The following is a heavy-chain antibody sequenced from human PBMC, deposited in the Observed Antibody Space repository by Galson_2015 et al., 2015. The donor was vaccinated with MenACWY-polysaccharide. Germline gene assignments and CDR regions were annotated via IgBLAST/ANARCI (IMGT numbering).Heavy chain of an antibody. Sequence: ETLSLTCTVSGGSMSSYYWTWIRPSPGRGLEWIGWIHYNGDTKYSPSLNSRVTISGDTYRNQFSLKLSSVTTADTAVYYCARIGGMNKGNYYNFGWFDSWGQGTLVTVSS. CDR1: GGSMSSYY. J-gene: IGHJ5*01. D-gene: IGHD3-22*01. CDR3: ARIGGMNKGNYYNFGWFDS. CDR2: IHYNGDT. V-gene: IGHV4-59*01.